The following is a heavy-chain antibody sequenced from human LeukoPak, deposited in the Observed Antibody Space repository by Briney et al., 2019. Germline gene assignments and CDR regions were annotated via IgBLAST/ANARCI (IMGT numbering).Heavy chain of an antibody. D-gene: IGHD6-13*01. CDR3: ARGGAAGSFDY. CDR1: RNIFTGYF. Sequence: ASVKVSCKASRNIFTGYFIHWVRQAPGQGLEWMGWINPNSGGTNYAQKFQGRVTMTRDTSISTAYMELSRLRSDDTAVYYCARGGAAGSFDYWGQGTLVTVSS. J-gene: IGHJ4*02. CDR2: INPNSGGT. V-gene: IGHV1-2*02.